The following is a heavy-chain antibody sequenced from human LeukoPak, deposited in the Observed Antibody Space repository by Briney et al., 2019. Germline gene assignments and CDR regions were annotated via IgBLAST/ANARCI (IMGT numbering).Heavy chain of an antibody. J-gene: IGHJ4*02. CDR1: GYTFTGCY. Sequence: GASVKVSCKASGYTFTGCYMHWVRQAPGQGLEWMGWINPSSGGTNYAQKFQGRVTMTRDTSISTAYMELSRLRSDDTAVYYCARENWGSCYDYWGQGTLVTVSS. V-gene: IGHV1-2*02. D-gene: IGHD7-27*01. CDR2: INPSSGGT. CDR3: ARENWGSCYDY.